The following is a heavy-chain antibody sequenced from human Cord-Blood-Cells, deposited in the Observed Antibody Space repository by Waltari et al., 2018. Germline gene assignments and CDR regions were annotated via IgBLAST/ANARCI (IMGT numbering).Heavy chain of an antibody. V-gene: IGHV3-53*01. CDR3: ARERREYYDSSGYYFDY. CDR2: IYSGGST. Sequence: CAASGFTVSSNYMSWVRQAPGKGLEWVSVIYSGGSTYYADSVKGRFTISRDNSKNTLYLQMNSLRAEDTAVYYCARERREYYDSSGYYFDYWGQGTLVTVSS. CDR1: GFTVSSNY. J-gene: IGHJ4*02. D-gene: IGHD3-22*01.